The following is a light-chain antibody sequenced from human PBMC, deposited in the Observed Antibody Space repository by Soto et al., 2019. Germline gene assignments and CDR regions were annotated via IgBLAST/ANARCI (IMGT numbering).Light chain of an antibody. CDR3: TSYRSSSSTYV. V-gene: IGLV2-14*01. CDR1: SGDIGNYNY. Sequence: QSVLSQPASVSWSPGQSITISCTGTSGDIGNYNYVSWYQHYPGKAPRLLIYEVYNRPSGVSNRFSGSKSGDTASLTISGLQAEDEGDYYCTSYRSSSSTYVFGTGTKVTVL. CDR2: EVY. J-gene: IGLJ1*01.